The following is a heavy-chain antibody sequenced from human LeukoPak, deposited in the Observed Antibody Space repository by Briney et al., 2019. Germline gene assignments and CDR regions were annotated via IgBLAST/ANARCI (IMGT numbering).Heavy chain of an antibody. V-gene: IGHV4-59*01. CDR3: ARDSGAYDGNFDY. Sequence: KPSETLSLTCTVSGGSISSYYWSWIRQPPGKGLEWIGYTYYSGRTNYNPSLESRVTISVDTSKNQFSLKLSSVTAADTAVYYCARDSGAYDGNFDYWGQGTLVTVSS. CDR2: TYYSGRT. J-gene: IGHJ4*02. D-gene: IGHD5-12*01. CDR1: GGSISSYY.